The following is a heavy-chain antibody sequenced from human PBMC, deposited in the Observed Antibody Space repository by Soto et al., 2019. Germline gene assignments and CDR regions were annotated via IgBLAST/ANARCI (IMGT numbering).Heavy chain of an antibody. CDR1: GGSISSSRYY. CDR2: IYYSGST. CDR3: ASQDSYYYYYGMDV. J-gene: IGHJ6*02. Sequence: SETLSLTCTVSGGSISSSRYYWGWIRQPPGKGLEWIGSIYYSGSTYYNPSLKSRVTISVDTSKNQFSLKMSSVTAADTAVYYCASQDSYYYYYGMDVWGQGTTVTVSS. V-gene: IGHV4-39*01. D-gene: IGHD2-15*01.